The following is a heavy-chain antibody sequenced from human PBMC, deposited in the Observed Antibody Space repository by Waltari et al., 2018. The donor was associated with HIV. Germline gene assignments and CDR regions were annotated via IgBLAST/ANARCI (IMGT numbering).Heavy chain of an antibody. CDR3: AGIVHRASYSMDV. J-gene: IGHJ6*02. CDR1: GGSLGTYY. CDR2: INPSGGT. Sequence: QVQLQQWGAGLLKPSETLSVTCTVSGGSLGTYYWNWVRHFPGKGLEWIGEINPSGGTTYKRALKGRVTISRDWSKNLFSLKLTSVTAADTALYYCAGIVHRASYSMDVWGQGTTVTVSS. V-gene: IGHV4-34*02. D-gene: IGHD2-21*01.